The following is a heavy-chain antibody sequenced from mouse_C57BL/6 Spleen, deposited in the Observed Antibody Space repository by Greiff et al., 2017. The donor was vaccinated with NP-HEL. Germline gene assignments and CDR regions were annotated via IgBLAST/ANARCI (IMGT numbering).Heavy chain of an antibody. CDR2: IYPRSGNT. Sequence: ESGAELARPGASVKLSCKASGYTFTSYGISWVKQRTGQGLEWIGEIYPRSGNTYYNEKFKGKATLTADKSSSTAYMELRSLTSEDSAVYFCARGDLRDYAMDYWGQGTSVTVSS. D-gene: IGHD3-3*01. CDR1: GYTFTSYG. J-gene: IGHJ4*01. CDR3: ARGDLRDYAMDY. V-gene: IGHV1-81*01.